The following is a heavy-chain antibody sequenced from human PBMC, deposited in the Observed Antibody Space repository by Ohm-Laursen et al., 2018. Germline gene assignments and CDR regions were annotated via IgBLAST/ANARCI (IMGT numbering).Heavy chain of an antibody. D-gene: IGHD3-3*01. Sequence: SLRLSCAASGFTFSSYGMHWVRQAPGKGLEWVAVISYDGSNKYYADSVKGRFTISRDNAKNSLYLQMNSLRVEDTAVYYCARIFHEEYYGMDVWGQGTSVTVSS. CDR3: ARIFHEEYYGMDV. CDR1: GFTFSSYG. V-gene: IGHV3-30*03. CDR2: ISYDGSNK. J-gene: IGHJ6*02.